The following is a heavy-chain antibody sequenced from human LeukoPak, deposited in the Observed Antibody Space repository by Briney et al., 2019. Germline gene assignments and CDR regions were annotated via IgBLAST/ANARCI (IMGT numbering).Heavy chain of an antibody. CDR1: GFTFSSCA. CDR3: AKHGYCSGISCFFDF. V-gene: IGHV3-23*01. J-gene: IGHJ4*02. CDR2: ISGSGPYT. D-gene: IGHD2-2*03. Sequence: GGSLRLSCAASGFTFSSCAMNWVRQAPGKGLEWVSAISGSGPYTFYTDSVKGRFTISRDSSKNTLYLQMNSLRAEDTALYYCAKHGYCSGISCFFDFWGQGTQVTVSS.